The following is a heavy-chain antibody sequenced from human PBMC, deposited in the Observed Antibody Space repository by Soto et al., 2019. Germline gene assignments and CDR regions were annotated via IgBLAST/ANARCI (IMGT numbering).Heavy chain of an antibody. D-gene: IGHD2-21*02. Sequence: QVQLVQSGAEVKKPGSSVKVSCKASGGTVSYYTISWVRQAPGQGLEWMGRIIPILGIANYAQKFQGRVTLTADKSTSTVYMELSSLRSEDTAVYYCASNYCGNSYWGQGTLVTVSS. CDR1: GGTVSYYT. V-gene: IGHV1-69*02. J-gene: IGHJ4*02. CDR3: ASNYCGNSY. CDR2: IIPILGIA.